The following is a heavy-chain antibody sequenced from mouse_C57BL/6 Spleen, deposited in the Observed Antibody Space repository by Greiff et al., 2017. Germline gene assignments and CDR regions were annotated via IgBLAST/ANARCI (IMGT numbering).Heavy chain of an antibody. V-gene: IGHV1-18*01. CDR1: GYTFTDYN. J-gene: IGHJ2*01. CDR3: SLYSGDSFDY. D-gene: IGHD1-1*02. CDR2: INPYNGGT. Sequence: VQLQQPGPELVKPGASVKLPCKASGYTFTDYNMDWVKQSHGKSLEWIGDINPYNGGTIYNQKFKGKATLTVDKSSSTAYMQHRSLTSEDTAVXYCSLYSGDSFDYWGQGTTLTVSS.